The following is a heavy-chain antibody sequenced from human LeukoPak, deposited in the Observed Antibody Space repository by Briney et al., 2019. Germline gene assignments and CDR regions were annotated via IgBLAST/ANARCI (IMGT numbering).Heavy chain of an antibody. J-gene: IGHJ4*02. CDR2: MNPNSGNT. Sequence: ASVKVSCKPSGYTFTSYDINWVRQATGQGLEWMGWMNPNSGNTGYAKNLQGRVTMTRNTSISTAYMELSSLRSEDTAVYYCARGGLRYFDWLLYPFDYWGQGTLVTVSS. CDR1: GYTFTSYD. D-gene: IGHD3-9*01. CDR3: ARGGLRYFDWLLYPFDY. V-gene: IGHV1-8*01.